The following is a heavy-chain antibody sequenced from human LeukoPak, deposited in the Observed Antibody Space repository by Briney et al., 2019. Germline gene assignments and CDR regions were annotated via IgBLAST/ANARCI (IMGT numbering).Heavy chain of an antibody. CDR1: GYRFTSYW. V-gene: IGHV5-51*01. D-gene: IGHD6-13*01. CDR3: ARLEDSSSWSPLYGMDV. Sequence: LGESLKISCKGSGYRFTSYWIGWVRPMPGKGLEWMGIIYPGDSDTRYSPSFQGQVTISADKSISTAYLQWSSLKASDTAMYYCARLEDSSSWSPLYGMDVWGQGTTVTVSS. CDR2: IYPGDSDT. J-gene: IGHJ6*02.